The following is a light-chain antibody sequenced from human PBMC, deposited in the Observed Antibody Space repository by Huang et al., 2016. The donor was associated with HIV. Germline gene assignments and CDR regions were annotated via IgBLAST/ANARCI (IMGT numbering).Light chain of an antibody. V-gene: IGKV1-39*01. J-gene: IGKJ1*01. CDR3: QQGYSTPT. CDR2: ASS. Sequence: DIQMTQSPSSLSASVGDRVTITCRESQSISRYLNWYPHKPGKAPELLIYASSSLQSGVPSRFSGSGDGKDFSLTISGLQPEDYATYYCQQGYSTPTFGQGTKVEMK. CDR1: QSISRY.